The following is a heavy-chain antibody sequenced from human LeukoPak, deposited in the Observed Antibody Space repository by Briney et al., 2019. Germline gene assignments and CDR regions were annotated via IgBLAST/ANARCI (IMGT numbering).Heavy chain of an antibody. CDR1: GFTFSSYA. D-gene: IGHD3-22*01. J-gene: IGHJ4*02. V-gene: IGHV3-23*01. CDR2: ISGSGGST. CDR3: ATSRLPYYYDSSGYYSRYYFDY. Sequence: GGSLRLSXAASGFTFSSYAMSWVRQAPGKGLEWVSAISGSGGSTYYADSVNGRFTISRDNSKNTLYLQMNSLRAEDTAVYYCATSRLPYYYDSSGYYSRYYFDYWGQGTLVTVSS.